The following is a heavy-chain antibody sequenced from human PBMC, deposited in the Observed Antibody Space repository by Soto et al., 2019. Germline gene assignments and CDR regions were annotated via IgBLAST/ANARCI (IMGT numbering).Heavy chain of an antibody. CDR1: GGTFSSYR. D-gene: IGHD6-13*01. V-gene: IGHV1-69*13. J-gene: IGHJ4*02. CDR3: VRDSGAKLSSS. Sequence: GASVKVSCKASGGTFSSYRINWVRQAPGQGLEWVGGIVPIYRTADYAQEFQGRVTITADESARTAYMELPSLKSRDTAVYYCVRDSGAKLSSSWGQGTLVTVSS. CDR2: IVPIYRTA.